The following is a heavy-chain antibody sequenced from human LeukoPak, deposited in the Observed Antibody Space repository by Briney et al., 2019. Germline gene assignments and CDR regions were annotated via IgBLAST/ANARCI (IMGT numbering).Heavy chain of an antibody. CDR3: AREYFYYYDSSGYWYGMDV. Sequence: ASVKVSCKASGYTFTSYGISWVRQAPGQGLEWMGWISAYNGNTNYAQKLQGRVTMTTDTSTSTAYTELRSLRSDDTAVYYCAREYFYYYDSSGYWYGMDVWGQGTTVTVSS. J-gene: IGHJ6*02. V-gene: IGHV1-18*01. CDR1: GYTFTSYG. D-gene: IGHD3-22*01. CDR2: ISAYNGNT.